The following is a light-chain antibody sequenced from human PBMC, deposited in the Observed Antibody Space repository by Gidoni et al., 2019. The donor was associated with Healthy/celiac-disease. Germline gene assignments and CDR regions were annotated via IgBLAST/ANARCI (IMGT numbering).Light chain of an antibody. Sequence: DIVMTQSPLSLPVTPGEPASISCRSSQSLLHSNAYNYLDWYLQKPGQSPQLLIYLGSNRASGVPDRFSGSGSGTDFTLKISRVEAEDVGVYYCRQALQTPTFGQGTKLEIK. V-gene: IGKV2-28*01. J-gene: IGKJ2*01. CDR2: LGS. CDR3: RQALQTPT. CDR1: QSLLHSNAYNY.